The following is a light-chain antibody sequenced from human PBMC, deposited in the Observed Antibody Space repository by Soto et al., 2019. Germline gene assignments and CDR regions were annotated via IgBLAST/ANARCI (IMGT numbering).Light chain of an antibody. V-gene: IGKV2-28*01. Sequence: DLVMTQSPLSLPVTPGEPASISCRSSQSLLHSKGYNYLDWYLQKPGQSPQLLIYLGSNRSSGVPDRFSGSGSGTDFTLNISRVEAEDVGVYYCMQALQTPTFGGGTKVEIK. CDR1: QSLLHSKGYNY. CDR3: MQALQTPT. CDR2: LGS. J-gene: IGKJ4*01.